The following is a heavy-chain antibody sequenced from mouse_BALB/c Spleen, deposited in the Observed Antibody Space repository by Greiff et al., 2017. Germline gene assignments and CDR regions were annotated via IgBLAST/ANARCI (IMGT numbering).Heavy chain of an antibody. Sequence: EVQRVESGGGLVQPGGSRNLSCAASGFTFSSFGMHWVRQAPEKGLEWVAYISSGSSTIYYADTVKGRFTISRDNPKNTLFLQMTSLRSEDTAMYYCARSGDGYYYYAMDYWGQGTSVTVSS. V-gene: IGHV5-17*02. CDR2: ISSGSSTI. D-gene: IGHD2-3*01. J-gene: IGHJ4*01. CDR1: GFTFSSFG. CDR3: ARSGDGYYYYAMDY.